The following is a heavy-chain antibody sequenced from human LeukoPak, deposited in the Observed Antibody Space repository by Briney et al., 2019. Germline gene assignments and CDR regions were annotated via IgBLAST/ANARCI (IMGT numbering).Heavy chain of an antibody. J-gene: IGHJ4*02. CDR3: ARFPSTVAGNY. D-gene: IGHD6-19*01. CDR2: IIPILGIA. CDR1: GGTFSSYA. V-gene: IGHV1-69*04. Sequence: GASVKVSCKASGGTFSSYAISWVRQAPGQGLEWMGRIIPILGIANYAQRFQSRVTITADKSTSTAYMELSSLRSEDTAVYYCARFPSTVAGNYWGQGTLVTVSS.